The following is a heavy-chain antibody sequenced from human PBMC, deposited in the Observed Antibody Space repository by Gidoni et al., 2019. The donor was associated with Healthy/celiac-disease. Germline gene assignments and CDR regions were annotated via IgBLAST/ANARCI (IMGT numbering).Heavy chain of an antibody. CDR3: ATDLGYCSGGSCYSTADY. V-gene: IGHV1-24*01. Sequence: QVPLVHSGAEVKKPGASVKVSCKVSGSTPTELLMHWVRQATGKGLEWMGGFDPEDGETIYAKKFQGRVTMTEDTSTDTAYMELSSLRSEDTAVYYCATDLGYCSGGSCYSTADYWGQGTLVTVSS. D-gene: IGHD2-15*01. J-gene: IGHJ4*02. CDR2: FDPEDGET. CDR1: GSTPTELL.